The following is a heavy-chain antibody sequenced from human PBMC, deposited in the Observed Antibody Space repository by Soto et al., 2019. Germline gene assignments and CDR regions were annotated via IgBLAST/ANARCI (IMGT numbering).Heavy chain of an antibody. CDR1: GDTFTFYS. CDR2: INPILSMS. Sequence: QVQLVQSGAEVKKPGSSVRVSCKASGDTFTFYSINWVRQAPGLGLEWMGRINPILSMSNYAQRFQGRVTMTADKSTSPAYMERSSLRSEDTAMYYCARSYGSGYRAFDYWGQGALVTVSS. CDR3: ARSYGSGYRAFDY. V-gene: IGHV1-69*02. J-gene: IGHJ4*02. D-gene: IGHD3-10*01.